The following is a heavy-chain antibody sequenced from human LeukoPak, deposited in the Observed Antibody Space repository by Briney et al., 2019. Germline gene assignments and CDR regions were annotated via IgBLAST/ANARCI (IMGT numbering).Heavy chain of an antibody. CDR1: GFTFSSYA. CDR2: ISYDGSNK. Sequence: GRSLRLSCAASGFTFSSYAMHWVRQAPGKGLEWVAVISYDGSNKYYADSVKGRFTISRDNSKNTLYLQMNSLRAEDTAVYYCARVFPSDKPAATTDYWGQGTLVTVSS. V-gene: IGHV3-30*01. J-gene: IGHJ4*02. CDR3: ARVFPSDKPAATTDY. D-gene: IGHD2-15*01.